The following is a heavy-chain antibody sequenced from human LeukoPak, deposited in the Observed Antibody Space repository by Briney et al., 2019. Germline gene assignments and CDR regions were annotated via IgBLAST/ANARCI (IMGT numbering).Heavy chain of an antibody. CDR1: GGSISSSSYY. J-gene: IGHJ6*03. V-gene: IGHV4-39*01. Sequence: NPSETLSLTCTVSGGSISSSSYYWGWIRQPPGKGLEWIGSIYYSGSTYYNPSLKSRVTISVDTSKNQFSLKLSSVTAADTAVYYCASLQTTDSNYYYYYMDVWGKGTTVTVSS. D-gene: IGHD4-11*01. CDR3: ASLQTTDSNYYYYYMDV. CDR2: IYYSGST.